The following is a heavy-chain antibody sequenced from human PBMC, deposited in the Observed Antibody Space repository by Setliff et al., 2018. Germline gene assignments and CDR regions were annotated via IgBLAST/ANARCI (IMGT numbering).Heavy chain of an antibody. D-gene: IGHD2-2*01. Sequence: GASVKVSCKTSGFVFTNYAITWVRQAPGQGLEWMGWISPIYGYTNYAQKFQDRVTITADTSTGTAYMELRSLTSDDTAVYYCARGPLDFVVTPAAAKFDYWGQGTLVTVSS. CDR2: ISPIYGYT. V-gene: IGHV1-18*01. CDR3: ARGPLDFVVTPAAAKFDY. J-gene: IGHJ4*02. CDR1: GFVFTNYA.